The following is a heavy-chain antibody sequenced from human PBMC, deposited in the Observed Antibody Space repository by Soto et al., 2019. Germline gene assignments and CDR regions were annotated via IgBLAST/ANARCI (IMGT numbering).Heavy chain of an antibody. D-gene: IGHD3-3*01. CDR3: ARGSSGDFWSGLYYYYYYGMDV. CDR1: GGSVSSGSYY. Sequence: SETLSLTCTVSGGSVSSGSYYRSWIRQPPGKGLEWIGYIYYSGSTNYNPSLKSRVTISVDTSKNQFSLKLSSVTAADTAVYYCARGSSGDFWSGLYYYYYYGMDVWGQGTTVT. V-gene: IGHV4-61*01. J-gene: IGHJ6*02. CDR2: IYYSGST.